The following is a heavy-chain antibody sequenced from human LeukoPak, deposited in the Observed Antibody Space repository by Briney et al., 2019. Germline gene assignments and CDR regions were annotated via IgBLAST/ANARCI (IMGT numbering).Heavy chain of an antibody. V-gene: IGHV4-30-4*01. D-gene: IGHD3-22*01. CDR3: ARVCGSGHYYYYYYGMDV. CDR1: GGSISSGDYY. Sequence: SETLSLTCTVSGGSISSGDYYWSWIRQPPGTGLEWIGYIYYSGSTYYNPSLKSRVTISVDTSKNQFSLKLSSVTAADTAVYYCARVCGSGHYYYYYYGMDVWGQGTTVTVSS. CDR2: IYYSGST. J-gene: IGHJ6*02.